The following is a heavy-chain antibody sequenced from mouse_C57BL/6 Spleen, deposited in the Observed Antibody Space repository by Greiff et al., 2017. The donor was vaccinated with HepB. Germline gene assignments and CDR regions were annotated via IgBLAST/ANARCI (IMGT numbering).Heavy chain of an antibody. Sequence: VQLQQPGAELVRPGSSVKLSCKASGYTFTSYWMDWVKQRPGQGLEWIGNIYPSDSETHYNQKFKDKATLTVDTSSSTAYMQLSSLTSEDSAVYYCASPVYGSSFYYFDYWGQGTTLTVSS. CDR1: GYTFTSYW. CDR2: IYPSDSET. CDR3: ASPVYGSSFYYFDY. D-gene: IGHD1-1*01. V-gene: IGHV1-61*01. J-gene: IGHJ2*01.